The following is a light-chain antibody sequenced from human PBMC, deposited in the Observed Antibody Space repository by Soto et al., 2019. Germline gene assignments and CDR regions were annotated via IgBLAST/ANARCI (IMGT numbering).Light chain of an antibody. Sequence: EVVMTQSPATLSVSPGDRATLSCRASQSVDTNVVWYQHKPGQTPRLLIYDTSTRATGVPARFSGSRSGPEFTLTINSLQSEDFAIYYCQPYNNWPLTFGGGTKVESK. CDR1: QSVDTN. CDR3: QPYNNWPLT. J-gene: IGKJ4*01. CDR2: DTS. V-gene: IGKV3-15*01.